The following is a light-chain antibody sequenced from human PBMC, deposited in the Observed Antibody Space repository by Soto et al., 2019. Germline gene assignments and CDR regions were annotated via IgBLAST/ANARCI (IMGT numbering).Light chain of an antibody. J-gene: IGLJ3*02. Sequence: QSVLTQSPSASGTPGQRVTISCSGSSSNIGSNYVYWYQQLPGTAPKLLIYSNDQRPSGVPDRFSGSKSGTSASLAISGLRSEDEADYYCAAWDDSLSGRVFGGGTKHTVL. CDR2: SND. CDR3: AAWDDSLSGRV. V-gene: IGLV1-47*01. CDR1: SSNIGSNY.